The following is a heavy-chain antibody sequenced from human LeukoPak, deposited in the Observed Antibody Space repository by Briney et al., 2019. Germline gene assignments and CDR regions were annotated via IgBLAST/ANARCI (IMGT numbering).Heavy chain of an antibody. CDR1: GFTVSSNY. Sequence: GGSLRLSCAASGFTVSSNYMSWVRQAPGKGLEWVSAISGSGGSTYYADSVKGRFTISRGNSKNTLYLQMNSLRAEDTAVYYCAKDQYSSGWYFDYWGQGTLVTVSS. V-gene: IGHV3-23*01. CDR2: ISGSGGST. J-gene: IGHJ4*02. CDR3: AKDQYSSGWYFDY. D-gene: IGHD6-19*01.